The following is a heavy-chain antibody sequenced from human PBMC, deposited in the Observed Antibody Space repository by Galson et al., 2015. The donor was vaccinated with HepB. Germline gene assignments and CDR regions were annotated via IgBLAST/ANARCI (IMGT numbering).Heavy chain of an antibody. CDR3: ARDRDYRFDF. D-gene: IGHD4/OR15-4a*01. Sequence: SVKVSCKASGYTFTSNGISWVRTTPRQGLEWLGWISSNGGNTKYAQKYQGRITLTRDTSTSTAYLELRSLRSDDTAVYYCARDRDYRFDFWGQGTLVTVSS. J-gene: IGHJ4*02. CDR2: ISSNGGNT. V-gene: IGHV1-18*04. CDR1: GYTFTSNG.